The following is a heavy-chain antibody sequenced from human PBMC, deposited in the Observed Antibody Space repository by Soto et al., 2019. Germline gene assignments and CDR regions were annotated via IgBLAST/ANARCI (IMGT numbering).Heavy chain of an antibody. CDR2: IYYSGSS. CDR1: GGSISSSSYY. Sequence: TLSLTCTVSGGSISSSSYYWAWIRQPPGKGLEWIGSIYYSGSSYYNPSLKSRLTISVDTSKNQVSLKLSSVTAADTAVYYCASRLRSGYCSGGTCNNGFGPWGQGTLVTSPQ. V-gene: IGHV4-39*01. CDR3: ASRLRSGYCSGGTCNNGFGP. J-gene: IGHJ5*02. D-gene: IGHD2-15*01.